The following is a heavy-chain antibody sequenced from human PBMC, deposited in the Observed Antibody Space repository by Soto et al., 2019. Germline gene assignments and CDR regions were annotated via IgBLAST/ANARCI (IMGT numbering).Heavy chain of an antibody. CDR1: GFTFRDHG. Sequence: EVQMVESWGGLVQPGRSRRLSCTGSGFTFRDHGLSWVRQAPGKGLEGLGCIRSNRFGATSEIAASVNGRFYISRDDSNTSAYLQMNSLQSEDTAVYYWARGPRHCSGGGCYSIDSWGRGTLVTVSS. V-gene: IGHV3-49*04. J-gene: IGHJ4*02. D-gene: IGHD2-15*01. CDR2: IRSNRFGATS. CDR3: ARGPRHCSGGGCYSIDS.